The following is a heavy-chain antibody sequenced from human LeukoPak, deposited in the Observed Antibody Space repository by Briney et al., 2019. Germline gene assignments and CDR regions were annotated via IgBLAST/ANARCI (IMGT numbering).Heavy chain of an antibody. Sequence: SETLSLTCTVSGGSISSSSYYWGWIRQPPGKGLEWIGSIYYSGSTYYNPSLKSRVTISVDTSKNQFSLKLSSVTAADTAVYYCARHHWNDERADYWGQGTLVTVSS. D-gene: IGHD1-1*01. V-gene: IGHV4-39*01. J-gene: IGHJ4*02. CDR1: GGSISSSSYY. CDR3: ARHHWNDERADY. CDR2: IYYSGST.